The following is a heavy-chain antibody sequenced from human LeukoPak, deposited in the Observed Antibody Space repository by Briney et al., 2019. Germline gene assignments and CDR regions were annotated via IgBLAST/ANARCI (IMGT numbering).Heavy chain of an antibody. Sequence: PGGSLILSCAASGFTFSSYAMSWVRQAPGKGLEWVSTISGGGGSTYYADSVKGRFTISRDNSKNTLYLQMDSLRVEDTAVYYCARGDSSGYHYHYYGMDVWGQGTTVTVSS. J-gene: IGHJ6*02. D-gene: IGHD3-22*01. CDR3: ARGDSSGYHYHYYGMDV. CDR1: GFTFSSYA. V-gene: IGHV3-23*01. CDR2: ISGGGGST.